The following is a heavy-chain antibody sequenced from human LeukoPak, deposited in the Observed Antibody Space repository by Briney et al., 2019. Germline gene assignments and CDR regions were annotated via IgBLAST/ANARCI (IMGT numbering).Heavy chain of an antibody. CDR3: ARDRGYSYDYALDY. D-gene: IGHD5-18*01. Sequence: GGSLRLSCAGSGFAFSSFEMNWVRQAPGKGLEWVSYISTSGSNIHYAGSVKGRFTIPRDNAKNSLYLQMNSLRAEDTGVYYCARDRGYSYDYALDYWGQGTLVTVSS. V-gene: IGHV3-48*03. J-gene: IGHJ4*02. CDR1: GFAFSSFE. CDR2: ISTSGSNI.